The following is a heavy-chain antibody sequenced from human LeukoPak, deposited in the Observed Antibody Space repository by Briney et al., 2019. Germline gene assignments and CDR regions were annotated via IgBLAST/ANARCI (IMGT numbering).Heavy chain of an antibody. CDR3: ARLHQLLRYYYYGMDV. V-gene: IGHV4-59*08. CDR2: IYCSGST. D-gene: IGHD2-2*01. J-gene: IGHJ6*02. Sequence: SETLSLTCTVSGGSISSYYWSWIRQPPGKGLEWIGYIYCSGSTNYNPSLKSRVTISVDTSKNQFSLKLSSVTAADTAVYYCARLHQLLRYYYYGMDVWGQGTTVTVSS. CDR1: GGSISSYY.